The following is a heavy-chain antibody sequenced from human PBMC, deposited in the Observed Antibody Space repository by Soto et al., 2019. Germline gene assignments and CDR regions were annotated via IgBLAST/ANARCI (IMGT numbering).Heavy chain of an antibody. CDR1: GGSISSGDYY. CDR3: ARESMATINYFDY. CDR2: IYYSGST. V-gene: IGHV4-30-4*01. D-gene: IGHD5-12*01. Sequence: SETLSLTCTVSGGSISSGDYYWSWIRQPPGKGLEWIGYIYYSGSTYYNPSLKSRVTISVDTSKNQFSLKLSSVTAADTAVYYCARESMATINYFDYWGQGTLVTVSS. J-gene: IGHJ4*02.